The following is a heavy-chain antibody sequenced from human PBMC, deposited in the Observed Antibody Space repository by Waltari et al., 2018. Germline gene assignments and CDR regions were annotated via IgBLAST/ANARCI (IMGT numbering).Heavy chain of an antibody. V-gene: IGHV3-33*01. Sequence: QVQLVDSGGGVVQPGRSLRLSCAASGFTFSSYGMHWVRQAPGKGLEWVAVILYDGSNKYYADSVKGRFTISRDNSKNTLYLQMNSLRAEDTAVYYCARGKGDYWGQGTLVTVSS. CDR2: ILYDGSNK. CDR1: GFTFSSYG. CDR3: ARGKGDY. J-gene: IGHJ4*02.